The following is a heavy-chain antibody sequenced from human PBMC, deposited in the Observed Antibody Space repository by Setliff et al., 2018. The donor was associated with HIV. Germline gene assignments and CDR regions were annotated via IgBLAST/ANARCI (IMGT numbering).Heavy chain of an antibody. CDR3: AKDRSGSYRTFDY. CDR1: GASSIYF. CDR2: VYYSGST. V-gene: IGHV4-39*07. J-gene: IGHJ4*02. D-gene: IGHD1-26*01. Sequence: SETLCLTCTVSGASSIYFWGWIRQPPGKGLEWIGSVYYSGSTYYNPSLKSRVTISMDTSKNQFSLKLNSVTAADTAVYYCAKDRSGSYRTFDYWGPGILVTVSS.